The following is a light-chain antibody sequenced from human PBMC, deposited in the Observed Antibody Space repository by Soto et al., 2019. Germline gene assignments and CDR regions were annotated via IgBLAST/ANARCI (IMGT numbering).Light chain of an antibody. J-gene: IGKJ3*01. CDR3: QQRSNWPPIFT. V-gene: IGKV3-11*01. Sequence: EIVLTQSPATLSLSPGERATLSCRASQSVSSYLAWYQQKPVQAPRLLIYDASNRATGIPARFRGGGSGTDFTLTISSLEPEDFAGYYCQQRSNWPPIFTFGPGSKVYIK. CDR1: QSVSSY. CDR2: DAS.